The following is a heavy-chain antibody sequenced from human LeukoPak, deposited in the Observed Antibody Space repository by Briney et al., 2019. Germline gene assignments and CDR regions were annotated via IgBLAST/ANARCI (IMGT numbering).Heavy chain of an antibody. Sequence: PGGSLRLSCAASGFTFSSYWMSWVRQAPGKGLEWVANIKQDGSEKYFVGSVKGRFTISRDNAKNSLYLQMNSLRAEDTAVYYCGRDLVSDYYHYYGMDVWGQGTAVTVSS. CDR3: GRDLVSDYYHYYGMDV. D-gene: IGHD3-16*01. CDR1: GFTFSSYW. CDR2: IKQDGSEK. V-gene: IGHV3-7*01. J-gene: IGHJ6*02.